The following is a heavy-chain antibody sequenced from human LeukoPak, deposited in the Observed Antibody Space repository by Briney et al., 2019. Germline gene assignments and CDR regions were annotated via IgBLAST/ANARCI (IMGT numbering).Heavy chain of an antibody. CDR3: ARGLGWAVVY. V-gene: IGHV3-48*01. CDR2: ISSSSSTI. Sequence: GGSLRLSCAASGFTFSSYSMNWVRQAPGKGLEWVSYISSSSSTIYYADSVKGRFTISRDNAKNSLYLQMNSLRAEDRAVYYCARGLGWAVVYWGQGTLVTVSS. CDR1: GFTFSSYS. D-gene: IGHD2-15*01. J-gene: IGHJ4*02.